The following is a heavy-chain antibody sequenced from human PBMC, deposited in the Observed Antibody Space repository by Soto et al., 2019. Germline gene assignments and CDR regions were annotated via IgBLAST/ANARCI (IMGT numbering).Heavy chain of an antibody. V-gene: IGHV5-10-1*01. CDR3: ARQIYDSDTGPNFQYYFDS. D-gene: IGHD3-22*01. Sequence: GESLKISCKGSGYSFAGYWITWVRQKPGKGLEWMGRIDPSDSQTYYSPSFRGHVTISVTKSITTVFLQWSSLRASDTTMYYCARQIYDSDTGPNFQYYFDSWGQGTQVTVSS. CDR1: GYSFAGYW. J-gene: IGHJ4*02. CDR2: IDPSDSQT.